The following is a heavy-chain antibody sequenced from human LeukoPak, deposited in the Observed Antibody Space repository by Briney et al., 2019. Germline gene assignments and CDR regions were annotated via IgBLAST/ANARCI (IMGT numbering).Heavy chain of an antibody. D-gene: IGHD6-13*01. Sequence: GGSLRLSCAASGFTFSNYWTHWVRQAPGKGRVWVSRINSDGRSRNYAASVKGRFTISRDNAKNTLYLKMNSLRAEDTAVYYCARASSHRIATGGDYWGQGTLVTVSS. CDR1: GFTFSNYW. J-gene: IGHJ4*02. CDR3: ARASSHRIATGGDY. V-gene: IGHV3-74*01. CDR2: INSDGRSR.